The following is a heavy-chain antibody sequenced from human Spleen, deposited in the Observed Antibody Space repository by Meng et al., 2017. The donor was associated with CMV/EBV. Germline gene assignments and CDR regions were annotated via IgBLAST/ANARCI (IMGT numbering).Heavy chain of an antibody. D-gene: IGHD2-2*01. CDR3: AREECSNTSCFSGWFDP. CDR1: TFNNYA. CDR2: IIPILALA. J-gene: IGHJ5*02. V-gene: IGHV1-69*10. Sequence: TFNNYAISGVRQDPGQGLEWMGGIIPILALANYAQRFQGRVTISADKSTSTSYMELSSLRSEDTAVYFCAREECSNTSCFSGWFDPWGQGTLVTVSS.